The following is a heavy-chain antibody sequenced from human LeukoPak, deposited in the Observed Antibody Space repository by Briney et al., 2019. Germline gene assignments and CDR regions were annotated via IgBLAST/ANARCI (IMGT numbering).Heavy chain of an antibody. D-gene: IGHD1-26*01. V-gene: IGHV4-39*01. Sequence: TSETLSLTCTVSGGSISSSSYSWGWIRQPPGKGLEWTGSIYYSGSTFYNPSLKSRVTISVDTSKNQFSLKLSSVTAADTAVYYCARQGSGRSSDYWGQGTLVTVSS. CDR2: IYYSGST. J-gene: IGHJ4*02. CDR3: ARQGSGRSSDY. CDR1: GGSISSSSYS.